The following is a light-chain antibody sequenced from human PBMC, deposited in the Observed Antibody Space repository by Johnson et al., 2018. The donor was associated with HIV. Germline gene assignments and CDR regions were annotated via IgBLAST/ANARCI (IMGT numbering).Light chain of an antibody. V-gene: IGLV1-51*01. Sequence: QSVLTQPPSVSAAPGQKVTISCSGSSSNIGNNYVSWYQQLPGTAPKLLIYDNNNRPSGIPDRFSGSKSGTSATLGITGLQTGDEADYYCGTWDSSLRVGVFGTGTKVTVL. CDR3: GTWDSSLRVGV. CDR2: DNN. J-gene: IGLJ1*01. CDR1: SSNIGNNY.